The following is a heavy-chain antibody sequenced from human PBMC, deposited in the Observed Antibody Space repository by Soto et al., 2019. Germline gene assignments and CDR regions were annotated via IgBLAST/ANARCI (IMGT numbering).Heavy chain of an antibody. J-gene: IGHJ4*01. Sequence: SETLSLTCTVTGDSMNSHYWSWLRQPPGKALEWIGYVYFTGSTNYSPSLESRLTILVDTSKNQFSLKLTSVTAADTAVYYCASFPVIPGRDSPLIFDYWGQGTLVTVSS. D-gene: IGHD3-22*01. CDR3: ASFPVIPGRDSPLIFDY. CDR1: GDSMNSHY. V-gene: IGHV4-59*08. CDR2: VYFTGST.